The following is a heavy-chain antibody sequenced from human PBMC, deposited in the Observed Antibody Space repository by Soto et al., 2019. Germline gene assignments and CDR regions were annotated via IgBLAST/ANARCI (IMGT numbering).Heavy chain of an antibody. Sequence: SQTLSLTCAISGDSFSSNGVAWNWIRQSPSRGLEWLGRTYYRSKWYNDYAVSVKSRITVNPDTSKNQFSLQLSSVTPEDTAVYYCARDILSGGAYPDSWGQGTKVTVS. J-gene: IGHJ5*01. V-gene: IGHV6-1*01. CDR2: TYYRSKWYN. CDR3: ARDILSGGAYPDS. D-gene: IGHD3-10*01. CDR1: GDSFSSNGVA.